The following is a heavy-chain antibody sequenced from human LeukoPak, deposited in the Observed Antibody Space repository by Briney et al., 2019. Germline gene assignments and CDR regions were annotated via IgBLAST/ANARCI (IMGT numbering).Heavy chain of an antibody. CDR2: IYTSGST. J-gene: IGHJ6*02. Sequence: SETLSLTCTVSGGSFSSYYWSWVRQPAGKGLEWIGRIYTSGSTNYNPSLNSRVTMSVDTSKNQFSLKLSSVTAADTAVYYCARLWFPDGMDVWGQGTTVTVSS. D-gene: IGHD3-10*01. CDR3: ARLWFPDGMDV. V-gene: IGHV4-4*07. CDR1: GGSFSSYY.